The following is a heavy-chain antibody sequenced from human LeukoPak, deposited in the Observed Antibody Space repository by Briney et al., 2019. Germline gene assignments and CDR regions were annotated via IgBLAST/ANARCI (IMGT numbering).Heavy chain of an antibody. Sequence: GGSLRLSCAASGFTFSSYAMSWVRQAPGKGLEWVSAISGSGGSTYYADSVKGRFIISRDNSKNTLYLQMNSLRAEDTAVYYCAKEAVAGHYYYYYMDVWGKGTTVTVSS. V-gene: IGHV3-23*01. CDR2: ISGSGGST. CDR1: GFTFSSYA. J-gene: IGHJ6*03. CDR3: AKEAVAGHYYYYYMDV. D-gene: IGHD6-19*01.